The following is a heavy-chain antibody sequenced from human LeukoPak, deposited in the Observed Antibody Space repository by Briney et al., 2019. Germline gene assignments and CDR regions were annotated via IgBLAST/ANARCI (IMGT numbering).Heavy chain of an antibody. J-gene: IGHJ4*02. D-gene: IGHD6-13*01. Sequence: PSETLSLTCTVSGGSISSYYWNWIRQPPGKGLEWNGYIYYSGTTNYNPSLKSRVSMSVETSKNQFSLKLSSVTAADTAVYYCARIAARGGYFDYWGQGTLVAVSS. CDR2: IYYSGTT. CDR3: ARIAARGGYFDY. V-gene: IGHV4-59*08. CDR1: GGSISSYY.